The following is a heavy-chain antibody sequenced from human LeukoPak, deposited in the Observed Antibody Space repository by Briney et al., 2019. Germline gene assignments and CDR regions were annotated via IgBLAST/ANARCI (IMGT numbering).Heavy chain of an antibody. CDR1: GFTFSSYW. CDR3: VRDFSRTRLERPFDY. J-gene: IGHJ4*02. CDR2: IKQDGSDK. Sequence: GGSLRLSCAASGFTFSSYWMSWVRQAPGKGLEWVANIKQDGSDKYYVDSVKGRFTISKDNAKNSLYLQMNSLRGEDTAVYYCVRDFSRTRLERPFDYWGQGTLVTVSS. V-gene: IGHV3-7*01. D-gene: IGHD1-1*01.